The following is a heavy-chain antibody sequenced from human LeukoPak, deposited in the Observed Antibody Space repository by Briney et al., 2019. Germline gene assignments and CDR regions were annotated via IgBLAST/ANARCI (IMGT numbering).Heavy chain of an antibody. V-gene: IGHV3-23*01. D-gene: IGHD3-10*01. CDR2: ISGSGGST. J-gene: IGHJ4*02. CDR3: AKGARSSYYFDY. Sequence: PGGSLRLSCAASGFTFSSYAMSWVRQAPGKGLEWVSAISGSGGSTYYADSVKGRFTISRDNSKNTLYLQTNSLRAEDTALYYCAKGARSSYYFDYWGQGTLVTVSS. CDR1: GFTFSSYA.